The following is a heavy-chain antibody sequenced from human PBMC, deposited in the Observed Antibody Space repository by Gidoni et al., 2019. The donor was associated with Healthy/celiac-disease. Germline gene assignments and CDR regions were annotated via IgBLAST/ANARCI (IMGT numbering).Heavy chain of an antibody. D-gene: IGHD4-17*01. CDR1: ECPFRSYA. J-gene: IGHJ4*02. CDR3: AKDGGQDYGDNFDY. V-gene: IGHV3-23*01. CDR2: ISGSGGST. Sequence: EVQLLESGAGVVQPGGYLRLSCAASECPFRSYAMSCVRQAPGKGLEWGSAISGSGGSTYYADSVKVRFTISSANSNNTLYLQMNSLRAEDTAVYYCAKDGGQDYGDNFDYWGQGTLVTVSS.